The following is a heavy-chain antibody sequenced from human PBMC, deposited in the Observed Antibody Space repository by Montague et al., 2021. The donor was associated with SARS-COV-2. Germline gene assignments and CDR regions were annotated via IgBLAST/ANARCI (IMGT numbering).Heavy chain of an antibody. V-gene: IGHV4-34*01. CDR1: GGSFSRYY. D-gene: IGHD2-2*02. J-gene: IGHJ6*03. Sequence: SETLSLTCAVYGGSFSRYYWSWIRQPPGKGLEWIGELSQSGNTKYNPSLQSRVSISLDTSRNQFSLKVGSVTAADTAIYYCARLGDGIVPSPILGLGPYYSFYYMDVWGKGTTVTVSS. CDR2: LSQSGNT. CDR3: ARLGDGIVPSPILGLGPYYSFYYMDV.